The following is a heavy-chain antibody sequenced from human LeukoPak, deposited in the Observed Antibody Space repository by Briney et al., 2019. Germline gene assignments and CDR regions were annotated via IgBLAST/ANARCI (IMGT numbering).Heavy chain of an antibody. V-gene: IGHV4-59*01. CDR3: ARSRDAYLLDY. J-gene: IGHJ4*02. Sequence: SETLSLTCTVSGGSISVYYWSWVRQPPGKGLEWIGYISHSGSINYHPSLQSRVTISIDMSNNQFSLNVRSATAADTAVYYCARSRDAYLLDYWGQGTLVTVSS. D-gene: IGHD5-24*01. CDR2: ISHSGSI. CDR1: GGSISVYY.